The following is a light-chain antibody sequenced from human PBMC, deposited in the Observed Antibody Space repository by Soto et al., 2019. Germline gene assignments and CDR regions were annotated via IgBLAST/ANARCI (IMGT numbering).Light chain of an antibody. J-gene: IGKJ5*01. CDR2: GAS. V-gene: IGKV3-20*01. Sequence: ENAWSRSPGPRSLPPGERATPSLRTSRVTTRCLSGNNQRRGQAPRLIIDGASSRATGIPDRFSGSGSGTDFTLTISRLEPEDFAVDYCQQYSTSPISFGQGTRLEIK. CDR3: QQYSTSPIS. CDR1: RVTTRC.